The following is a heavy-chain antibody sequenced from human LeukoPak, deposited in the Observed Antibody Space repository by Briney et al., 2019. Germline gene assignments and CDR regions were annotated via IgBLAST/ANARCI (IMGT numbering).Heavy chain of an antibody. J-gene: IGHJ3*02. V-gene: IGHV4-34*01. CDR1: GGSFSGYY. D-gene: IGHD2-15*01. Sequence: SETLSLTCAVYGGSFSGYYWSWIRQPPGKGLEWIGEINHSGSTNYNPSLKSRVTISVDTSKNQFSLKLSSVTAADTAVYYCARRSVVVVAATRKAFDIWDQGTMVTVSS. CDR3: ARRSVVVVAATRKAFDI. CDR2: INHSGST.